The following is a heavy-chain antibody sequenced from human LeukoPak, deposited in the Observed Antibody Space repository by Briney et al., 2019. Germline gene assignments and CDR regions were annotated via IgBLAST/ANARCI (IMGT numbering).Heavy chain of an antibody. CDR2: IIPIFGTA. CDR1: GYTFTSYA. Sequence: GASVKVSCKASGYTFTSYAISWVRQAPGQGLEWMGGIIPIFGTANYAQKFQGRVTITTDESTSTAYMELSSLRSEDTAVYYCASPSIAARPGLRYYYYMDVWGKGTTVTVSS. J-gene: IGHJ6*03. D-gene: IGHD6-6*01. CDR3: ASPSIAARPGLRYYYYMDV. V-gene: IGHV1-69*05.